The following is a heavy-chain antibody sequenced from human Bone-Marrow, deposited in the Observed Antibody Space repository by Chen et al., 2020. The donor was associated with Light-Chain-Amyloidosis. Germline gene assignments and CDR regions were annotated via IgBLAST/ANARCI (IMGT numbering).Heavy chain of an antibody. CDR3: ARDHSSGWYPYQDY. V-gene: IGHV3-7*03. CDR2: IKEDGSQK. J-gene: IGHJ4*02. Sequence: EVQLVESGGGLVQPGGSLKLSCGASGFTFSSHWMSWVRQAPGKGLEWVANIKEDGSQKYYVDSVKGQFTISRDNAKNSLYLQMNSLRAEDTAVYYCARDHSSGWYPYQDYWGQGTLVSVSS. D-gene: IGHD6-13*01. CDR1: GFTFSSHW.